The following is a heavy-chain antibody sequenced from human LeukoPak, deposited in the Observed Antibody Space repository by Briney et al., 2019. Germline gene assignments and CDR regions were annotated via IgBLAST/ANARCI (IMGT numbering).Heavy chain of an antibody. CDR2: IKEDGSEK. D-gene: IGHD6-13*01. V-gene: IGHV3-7*01. CDR3: ARDKIAAAGFLDY. CDR1: GFTFSAHW. Sequence: GGSLRLSCAASGFTFSAHWMSWVRQAPGKGLEWVANIKEDGSEKYYVDSVKGRFTISRDNSKNTLYLQMNSLRAEDTAVYYCARDKIAAAGFLDYWGQGTLVTVSS. J-gene: IGHJ4*02.